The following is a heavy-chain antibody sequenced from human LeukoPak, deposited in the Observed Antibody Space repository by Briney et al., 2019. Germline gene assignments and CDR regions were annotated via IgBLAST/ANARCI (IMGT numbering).Heavy chain of an antibody. J-gene: IGHJ5*02. Sequence: PSQTLSLTCTVSGGSISSGSYYWSWIRQPAGKGLEWIGRIYTSGSTNYNPSLKSRVTISVDTSKNQFSLKLSSVTAADTAVYYCARETMVRGVIITDWFDPWGQGTLVTVSS. V-gene: IGHV4-61*02. CDR1: GGSISSGSYY. D-gene: IGHD3-10*01. CDR2: IYTSGST. CDR3: ARETMVRGVIITDWFDP.